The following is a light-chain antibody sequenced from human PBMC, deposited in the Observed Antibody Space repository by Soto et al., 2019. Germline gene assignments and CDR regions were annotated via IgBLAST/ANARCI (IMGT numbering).Light chain of an antibody. V-gene: IGKV3-15*01. CDR3: QQYNKWPPYT. J-gene: IGKJ2*01. Sequence: EIVMTQSPANLSVSPGERATLSCRASQSVSSNLAWYQQKPGQGPRLLIYVASTRATSIPARFSGSGSGTESTLSINSLEYEDFAVYYCQQYNKWPPYTFGQGTKLEIK. CDR1: QSVSSN. CDR2: VAS.